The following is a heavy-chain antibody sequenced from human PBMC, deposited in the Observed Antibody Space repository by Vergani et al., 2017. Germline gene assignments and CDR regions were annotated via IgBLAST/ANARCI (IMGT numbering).Heavy chain of an antibody. CDR1: GGSISSSSYY. D-gene: IGHD1-26*01. CDR2: IYYSGST. J-gene: IGHJ4*02. Sequence: QLQLQESGPGLVKPSETLSLTCTVSGGSISSSSYYWGWIRQPPGKGLEWIGSIYYSGSTYYNPSLKSRVTISVDTSKNQFSLKLSSVSAADTAVYYCARHIGGMVGYWGQGTLVTVSS. CDR3: ARHIGGMVGY. V-gene: IGHV4-39*01.